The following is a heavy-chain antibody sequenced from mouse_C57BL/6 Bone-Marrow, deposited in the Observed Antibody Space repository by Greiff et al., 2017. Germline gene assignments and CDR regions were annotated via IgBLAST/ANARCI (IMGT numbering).Heavy chain of an antibody. CDR3: TAFDYEDY. V-gene: IGHV14-4*01. J-gene: IGHJ2*01. Sequence: VQLKQSGAELVRPGASVKLSCTASGFNIKDDYMHWVKQRPEQGLEWIGWIDPENGDTEYASKFQGKGTITAATSSNTAYLQLSSLTSDDTAVCYCTAFDYEDYWGQGTTLTVSS. D-gene: IGHD2-3*01. CDR2: IDPENGDT. CDR1: GFNIKDDY.